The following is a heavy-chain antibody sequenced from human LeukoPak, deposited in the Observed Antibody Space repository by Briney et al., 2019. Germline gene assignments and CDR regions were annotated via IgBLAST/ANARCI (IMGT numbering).Heavy chain of an antibody. V-gene: IGHV1-69*06. J-gene: IGHJ6*04. CDR2: IIPIFGTA. CDR3: ARVSPTSYYYGMDV. Sequence: ASVKVSCKASGGTFSSYAISWVRQAPGQGPEWMGGIIPIFGTANYAQKFPGRVTITADKSTSTAYMELSSLRSEDTAVYYCARVSPTSYYYGMDVWGKGTTVTVSS. CDR1: GGTFSSYA.